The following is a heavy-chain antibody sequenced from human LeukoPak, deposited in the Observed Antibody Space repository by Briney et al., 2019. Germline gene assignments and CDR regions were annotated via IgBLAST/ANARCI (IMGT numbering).Heavy chain of an antibody. CDR1: GYTFTGYY. CDR3: ARGNGYYDSSGYYVY. Sequence: ASVKVSCKXSGYTFTGYYMHWVRQAPGQGLERMGWINPNSGGTNYSQKFQGRVTMTRDTSISTAYMELSRLRSDDTAVYYCARGNGYYDSSGYYVYWGQGTLVTVSS. D-gene: IGHD3-22*01. CDR2: INPNSGGT. V-gene: IGHV1-2*02. J-gene: IGHJ4*02.